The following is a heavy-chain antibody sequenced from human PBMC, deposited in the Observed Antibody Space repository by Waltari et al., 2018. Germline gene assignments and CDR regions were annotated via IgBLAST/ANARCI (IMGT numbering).Heavy chain of an antibody. V-gene: IGHV3-48*03. J-gene: IGHJ5*02. CDR2: SSSSGSTI. D-gene: IGHD6-13*01. CDR3: ARDKAAGGP. Sequence: EVQLVESGGGLVQPGGSLRLSCVASGFIFSSYEMNWVRQAPGKGVDWVSYSSSSGSTIYYADSVKGRFTISRDNARDSLYLQMNSLRVEDTALYYCARDKAAGGPWGQGTLVTVSS. CDR1: GFIFSSYE.